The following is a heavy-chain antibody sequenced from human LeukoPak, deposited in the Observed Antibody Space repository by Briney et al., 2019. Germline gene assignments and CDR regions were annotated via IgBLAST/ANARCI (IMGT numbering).Heavy chain of an antibody. CDR2: ISSSGSTI. V-gene: IGHV3-48*03. Sequence: GGSLRLSCAASGFTFSSYEMNWVRQAPGKGLEWVSYISSSGSTIYYADSVKGRFTISRDNAKNSLYLQMNSLRAEDTAVYYCARGRARWLQSEYYFDYWGQGTLVTVSS. CDR3: ARGRARWLQSEYYFDY. J-gene: IGHJ4*02. CDR1: GFTFSSYE. D-gene: IGHD5-24*01.